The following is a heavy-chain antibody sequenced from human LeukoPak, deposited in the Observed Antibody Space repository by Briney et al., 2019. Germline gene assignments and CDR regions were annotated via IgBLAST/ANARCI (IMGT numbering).Heavy chain of an antibody. CDR2: IDPSECYP. D-gene: IGHD6-19*01. Sequence: PWESLKISCQASGCILTNYLLYWVRQMPGKGLEWMGRIDPSECYPNYSPSFQGHVTISVDKSISTAYLQGSSLKASDTAMYYCARHPEQSSGYWGQGTLVTVSS. V-gene: IGHV5-10-1*01. J-gene: IGHJ4*02. CDR3: ARHPEQSSGY. CDR1: GCILTNYL.